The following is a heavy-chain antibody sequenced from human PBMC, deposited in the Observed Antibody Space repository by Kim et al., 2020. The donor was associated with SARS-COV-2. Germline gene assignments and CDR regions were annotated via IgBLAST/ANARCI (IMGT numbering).Heavy chain of an antibody. V-gene: IGHV4-34*01. J-gene: IGHJ4*01. Sequence: SETLSLTCAVYGGSFSGYYWSWIRQPPGKGLEWIGEINHSGSTNYNPSLKSRVTISVDTSKNQFSLKLSSVTAADTAVYYCARVRAQWLLLHSHPFDYWG. CDR1: GGSFSGYY. D-gene: IGHD3-22*01. CDR3: ARVRAQWLLLHSHPFDY. CDR2: INHSGST.